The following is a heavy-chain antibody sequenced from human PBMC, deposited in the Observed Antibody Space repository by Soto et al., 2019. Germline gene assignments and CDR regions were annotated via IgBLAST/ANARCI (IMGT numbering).Heavy chain of an antibody. J-gene: IGHJ4*02. V-gene: IGHV3-48*01. CDR2: ISTSGGTT. CDR1: GFTFSNYN. D-gene: IGHD3-10*01. Sequence: EVQLVQSGGGLVQPGGSLRLSCAAFGFTFSNYNMNWVRQAPGKGLEWISYISTSGGTTYYADSVKGRFIISRDNAKNSLYLQMNSLRAEYTAVYYCAISGRLWGQGTLVTVSS. CDR3: AISGRL.